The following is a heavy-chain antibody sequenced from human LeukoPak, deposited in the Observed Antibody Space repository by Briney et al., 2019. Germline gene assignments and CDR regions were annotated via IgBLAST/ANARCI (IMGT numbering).Heavy chain of an antibody. CDR3: TSSAYWGDDCYLPHYAAFDI. D-gene: IGHD2-21*01. J-gene: IGHJ3*02. V-gene: IGHV5-51*01. CDR1: ESSFTTYW. Sequence: GESLKISCRGSESSFTTYWIGWVRHLPGKGLEWMGIIYPADSDTRYSPFFEGQVTISADKSITTAYLQWSSLKASDTAIYYCTSSAYWGDDCYLPHYAAFDIWGQGTMVTVSS. CDR2: IYPADSDT.